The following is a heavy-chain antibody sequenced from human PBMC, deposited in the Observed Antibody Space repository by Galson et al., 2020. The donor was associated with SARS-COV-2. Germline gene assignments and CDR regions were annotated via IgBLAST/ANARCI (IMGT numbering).Heavy chain of an antibody. D-gene: IGHD2-8*01. Sequence: GESLKISCTVSGFTFKSYTFNWVRQAPGKGLEWVSSISKTGNYIYYADSVKGRFTVSRDNAGNSLFLQMNSLRAEDTALYFCTRDNAEAIGAYRGQGTLVTVSS. CDR3: TRDNAEAIGAY. CDR2: ISKTGNYI. CDR1: GFTFKSYT. J-gene: IGHJ4*02. V-gene: IGHV3-21*01.